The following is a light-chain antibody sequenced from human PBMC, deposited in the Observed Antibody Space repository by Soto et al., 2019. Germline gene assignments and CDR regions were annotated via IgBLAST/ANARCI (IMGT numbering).Light chain of an antibody. Sequence: QSALTQPASVSGSPGQSITISCTGTSSDVGSYNLVSWYQQHPGKAPKLMIYEGSKRPSGVSNRFSGSKSGSTASLTISGLQAEDEADYYCCSYAGSSTLNWVFGGGTKVTVL. CDR2: EGS. V-gene: IGLV2-23*01. J-gene: IGLJ3*02. CDR3: CSYAGSSTLNWV. CDR1: SSDVGSYNL.